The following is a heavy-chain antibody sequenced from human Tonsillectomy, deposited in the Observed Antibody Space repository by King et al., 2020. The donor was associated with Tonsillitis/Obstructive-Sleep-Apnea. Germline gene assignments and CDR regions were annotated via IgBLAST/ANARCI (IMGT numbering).Heavy chain of an antibody. V-gene: IGHV1-2*02. CDR3: TRRTVTDGFDY. CDR2: INPNNGGT. D-gene: IGHD4-17*01. CDR1: GYTFTGYY. Sequence: LQLVQSGAEVKKPGASVKVSCKASGYTFTGYYIHWVRQAPGQGLEWMGWINPNNGGTKYAQKFQGRVTVTRDTSISTAYMELSSLSSDDTAVYFCTRRTVTDGFDYWGQGTLVTVSS. J-gene: IGHJ4*02.